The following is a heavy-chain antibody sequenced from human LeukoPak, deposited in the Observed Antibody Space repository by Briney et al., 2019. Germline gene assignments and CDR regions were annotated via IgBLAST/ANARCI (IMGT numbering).Heavy chain of an antibody. CDR1: GFTFSSYS. CDR3: AKHGDNVWGSFRFGFDS. V-gene: IGHV3-23*01. D-gene: IGHD3-16*02. CDR2: IIGSGGSI. Sequence: GSLRLSCAASGFTFSSYSMNWVRQAPGKGLEWVSLIIGSGGSIHYADSVRGRFTISRDNFKNTVFLQLSSLRPEDTAVYYCAKHGDNVWGSFRFGFDSWGQGTLVTVSS. J-gene: IGHJ4*02.